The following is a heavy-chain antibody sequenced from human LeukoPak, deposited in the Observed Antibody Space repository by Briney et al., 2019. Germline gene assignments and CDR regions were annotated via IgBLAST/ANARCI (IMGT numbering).Heavy chain of an antibody. D-gene: IGHD6-19*01. Sequence: GGSLRLSCAASGFTFDDYAMHWVRQAPGKGLEWVSGISWNSGSIGYADSVKGRFTISRDKAKNSLYLQMNSLRAEDTALYYCAKDIMYSSGLGGWGYFDYWGQGTLVTVSS. CDR3: AKDIMYSSGLGGWGYFDY. CDR2: ISWNSGSI. CDR1: GFTFDDYA. J-gene: IGHJ4*02. V-gene: IGHV3-9*01.